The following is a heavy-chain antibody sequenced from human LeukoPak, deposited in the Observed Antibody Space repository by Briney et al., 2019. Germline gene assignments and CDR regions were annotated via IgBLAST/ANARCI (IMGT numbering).Heavy chain of an antibody. J-gene: IGHJ4*02. Sequence: SQTLSLTCAISGDSVSSNSAAWNWIRQSPSRGLEWLGRTYYRSKWYSNYAVSVRSRITINPDTSKNQFSLQLNSVTPEDTAVYYCAKVMIAFNAFDYWGQGTLVTVSS. CDR2: TYYRSKWYS. CDR1: GDSVSSNSAA. D-gene: IGHD3-22*01. CDR3: AKVMIAFNAFDY. V-gene: IGHV6-1*01.